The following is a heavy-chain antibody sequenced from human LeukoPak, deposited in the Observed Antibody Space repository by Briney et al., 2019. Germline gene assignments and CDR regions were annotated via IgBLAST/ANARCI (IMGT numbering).Heavy chain of an antibody. V-gene: IGHV1-18*01. CDR2: ISVYNGNT. D-gene: IGHD6-6*01. J-gene: IGHJ4*02. Sequence: ASVKVSCKASGYTFTSYGITWVRQAPGQGLEWMGWISVYNGNTKYAQKLQGRVTMTTDTSTSTAYMELRSLRSDDTAVYYCARDWSIAARLGPPFDYWGQGTLVTVSS. CDR3: ARDWSIAARLGPPFDY. CDR1: GYTFTSYG.